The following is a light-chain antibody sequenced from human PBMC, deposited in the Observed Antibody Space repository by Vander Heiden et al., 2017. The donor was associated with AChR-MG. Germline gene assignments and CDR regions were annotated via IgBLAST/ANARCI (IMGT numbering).Light chain of an antibody. CDR3: QQSYSTLFT. Sequence: DNKIAESPPALSASVGDRVTITCRASQSISSYLNGYQQKPGKAPKLLIYAASSLQSGVPSRFSGSGSGTDFTLTISSRQPEDFATYYCQQSYSTLFTFGQGTKLEIK. J-gene: IGKJ2*01. CDR2: AAS. V-gene: IGKV1-39*01. CDR1: QSISSY.